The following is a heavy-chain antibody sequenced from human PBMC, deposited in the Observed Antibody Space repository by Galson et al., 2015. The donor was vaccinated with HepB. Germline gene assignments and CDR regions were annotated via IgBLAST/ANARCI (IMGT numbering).Heavy chain of an antibody. D-gene: IGHD6-6*01. CDR1: GFTFSNYG. J-gene: IGHJ4*02. V-gene: IGHV3-30*03. CDR2: ISYDGSNK. CDR3: AALSDSSSSKPHDY. Sequence: SLRLSCAASGFTFSNYGMHWVRQAPGKGLEWVAVISYDGSNKYYADSVKGRFTISRDNSKNTLYLQMNSLRAEDTAVYYCAALSDSSSSKPHDYWGQGTLVTVSS.